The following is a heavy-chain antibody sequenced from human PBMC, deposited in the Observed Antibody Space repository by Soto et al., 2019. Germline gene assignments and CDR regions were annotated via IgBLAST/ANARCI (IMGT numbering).Heavy chain of an antibody. J-gene: IGHJ4*02. V-gene: IGHV3-43*01. D-gene: IGHD3-9*01. CDR1: GFTFDRTT. Sequence: GGSLRLSCTASGFTFDRTTMHWARQAPGKGLEWVSFINGGGDSAYYADSVKGRFTMSRENRKNSLYLQMKSLRIEDTAVYYCIKDRDWSFEYWGQGTPVTVSS. CDR3: IKDRDWSFEY. CDR2: INGGGDSA.